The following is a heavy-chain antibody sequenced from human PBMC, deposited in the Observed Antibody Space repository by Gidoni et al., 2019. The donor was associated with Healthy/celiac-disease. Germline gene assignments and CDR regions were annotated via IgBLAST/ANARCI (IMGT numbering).Heavy chain of an antibody. CDR1: GFTFSSYA. CDR3: AKELRYYDSSGYSPDAFDI. J-gene: IGHJ3*02. Sequence: EVQLLESGGGLVQPGGSLRLSCAASGFTFSSYAMSWVRQAPGKGLEWVSAISGSGGSTYYADSVKGRFTISRDNSKNTLYLQMNSLRAEDTAVYYCAKELRYYDSSGYSPDAFDIWGQGTMVTVSS. CDR2: ISGSGGST. V-gene: IGHV3-23*01. D-gene: IGHD3-22*01.